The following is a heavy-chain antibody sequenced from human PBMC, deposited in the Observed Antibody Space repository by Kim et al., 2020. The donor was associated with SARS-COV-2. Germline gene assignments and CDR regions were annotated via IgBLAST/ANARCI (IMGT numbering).Heavy chain of an antibody. V-gene: IGHV1-18*01. CDR2: INTDAGDT. J-gene: IGHJ4*02. CDR1: GYTFSNYG. CDR3: ARDGGGSGIDH. D-gene: IGHD1-26*01. Sequence: ASVKVSCKASGYTFSNYGISWVRQAPGQGLEWMGWINTDAGDTQLAQKFQGRVTLTKYTSTSTAYMELRSLRPDDTAIYYCARDGGGSGIDHWCQGTLVT.